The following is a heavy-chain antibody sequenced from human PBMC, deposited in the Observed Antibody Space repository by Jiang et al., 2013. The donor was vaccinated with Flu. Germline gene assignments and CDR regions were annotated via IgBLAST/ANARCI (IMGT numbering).Heavy chain of an antibody. CDR2: IYYSGST. CDR1: GGSISSSSYY. J-gene: IGHJ4*02. CDR3: ARGVYDYVWGSPTAKYHFDY. D-gene: IGHD3-16*01. Sequence: PGLVKPSETLSLTCTVSGGSISSSSYYWGWIRQPPGKGLEWIGSIYYSGSTYYNPSLKSRVTISVDTSKNQFSLKLSSVTAADTAVYYCARGVYDYVWGSPTAKYHFDYWGQGTLVTVSS. V-gene: IGHV4-39*01.